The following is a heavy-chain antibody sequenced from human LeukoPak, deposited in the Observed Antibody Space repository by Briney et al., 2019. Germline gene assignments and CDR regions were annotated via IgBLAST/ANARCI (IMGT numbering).Heavy chain of an antibody. Sequence: PGGSLRLSCAASGFTFSSYAMSWVRQAPGKGLEWVSSISGTTDTIYYADSVKGRFTISRNNANNSVSLQMNSLGPEDTAVYFCARRRVLSVARALDYWGQGTLVTVSS. CDR1: GFTFSSYA. D-gene: IGHD4/OR15-4a*01. V-gene: IGHV3-48*04. CDR2: ISGTTDTI. J-gene: IGHJ4*02. CDR3: ARRRVLSVARALDY.